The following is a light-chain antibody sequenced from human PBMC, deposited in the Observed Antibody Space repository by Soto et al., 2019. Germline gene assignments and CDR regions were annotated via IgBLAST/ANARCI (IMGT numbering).Light chain of an antibody. J-gene: IGKJ4*01. CDR2: DAS. V-gene: IGKV3-11*01. CDR1: QSCSSY. CDR3: QQRSNWPLT. Sequence: EIVLTQSPATLSLSPGERATLSCRASQSCSSYLAWYQQKPGQAPRLLIYDASNRATSIPARFSGSGSGTDFTLTIISLEPEDFAVYDCQQRSNWPLTFGGVTKVEIK.